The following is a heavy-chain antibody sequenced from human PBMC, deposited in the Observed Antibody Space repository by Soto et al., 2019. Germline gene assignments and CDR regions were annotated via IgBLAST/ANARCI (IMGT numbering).Heavy chain of an antibody. CDR2: ISYDERNK. CDR3: AKLSDPYYFDSSLED. CDR1: GFTFSSYV. V-gene: IGHV3-30*18. D-gene: IGHD3-22*01. Sequence: QVQLVESGGGVVQPGRSLRLSCADSGFTFSSYVMHWVRQAPGKGLEWVAVISYDERNKYYVDSVKGRFTISRDNSKNTLSLQMNNLRTEDTAVYYCAKLSDPYYFDSSLEDWGQGTLVTVSS. J-gene: IGHJ4*02.